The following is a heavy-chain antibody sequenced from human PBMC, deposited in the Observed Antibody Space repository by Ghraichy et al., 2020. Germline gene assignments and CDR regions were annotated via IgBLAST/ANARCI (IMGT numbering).Heavy chain of an antibody. CDR2: ISSSGSTI. D-gene: IGHD3-3*01. V-gene: IGHV3-48*03. CDR1: GFTFSSYE. CDR3: ARGHYDFWSGFFPNFDY. J-gene: IGHJ4*02. Sequence: GSLRLSCAASGFTFSSYEMNWVRQAPGKGLEWVSYISSSGSTIYYADSVKGRFTISRDNAKNSLYLQMNSLRAEDTAVYYCARGHYDFWSGFFPNFDYWGQGTLVTVSS.